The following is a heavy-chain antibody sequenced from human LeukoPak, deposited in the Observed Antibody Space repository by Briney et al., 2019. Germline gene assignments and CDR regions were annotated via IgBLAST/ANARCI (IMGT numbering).Heavy chain of an antibody. D-gene: IGHD3-10*01. J-gene: IGHJ3*02. V-gene: IGHV4-59*01. CDR2: IYYSGST. CDR1: GGSISSYY. CDR3: ARVGWFGEFSGWRDDAFDI. Sequence: SETLSLTCTVSGGSISSYYWSWIRQPPGKGLEWIGYIYYSGSTNYNPSLKSRVTISVDTSKNQFSLKLSSVTAADTAVYYCARVGWFGEFSGWRDDAFDIWGQGTMVTVSS.